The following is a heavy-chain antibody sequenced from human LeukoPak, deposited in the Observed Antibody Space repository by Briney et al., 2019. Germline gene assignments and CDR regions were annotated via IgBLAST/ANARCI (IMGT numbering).Heavy chain of an antibody. CDR1: GFTFSSYE. CDR3: ARDDSSGYRCDN. J-gene: IGHJ4*02. CDR2: ISSSGSTI. D-gene: IGHD3-22*01. V-gene: IGHV3-48*03. Sequence: GGSLRLSCAASGFTFSSYEMNWVRQAPGKGLEWVSYISSSGSTIYYADSVKGRFTISRDNAKNTLYLQMNSLRAEDTAVYYCARDDSSGYRCDNWGQGTLVTVSS.